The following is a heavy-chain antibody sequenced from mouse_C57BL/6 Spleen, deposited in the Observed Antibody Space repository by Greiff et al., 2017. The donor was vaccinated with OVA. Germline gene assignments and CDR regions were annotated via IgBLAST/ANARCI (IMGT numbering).Heavy chain of an antibody. CDR3: ARRRDGNCFAY. V-gene: IGHV1-82*01. J-gene: IGHJ3*01. CDR2: IYPGDGDT. CDR1: GYAFSSSW. Sequence: VKLMESGPELVKPGASVKISCKASGYAFSSSWMNWVKQRPGKGLEWIGRIYPGDGDTNYNGKFKGKATLTADKSSSTAYMQLSSLTSEDSAVYFCARRRDGNCFAYWGQGTLVTVSA. D-gene: IGHD2-1*01.